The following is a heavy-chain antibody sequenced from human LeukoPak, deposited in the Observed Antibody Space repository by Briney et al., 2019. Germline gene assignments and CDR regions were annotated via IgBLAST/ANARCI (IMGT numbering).Heavy chain of an antibody. CDR3: ARGGFGDYYYFYMDV. Sequence: PGGSLRLSCAASGFTFSSYSMNWVRQAPGKGLEWVSSITSSNNYIYYGDSVKGRFTISRDDAKNSLFLQMNSLRAEDTATYYCARGGFGDYYYFYMDVWGKGTTVTVSS. J-gene: IGHJ6*03. CDR1: GFTFSSYS. CDR2: ITSSNNYI. D-gene: IGHD2-15*01. V-gene: IGHV3-21*01.